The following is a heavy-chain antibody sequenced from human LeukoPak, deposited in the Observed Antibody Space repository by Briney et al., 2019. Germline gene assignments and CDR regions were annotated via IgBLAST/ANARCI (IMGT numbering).Heavy chain of an antibody. V-gene: IGHV3-30*02. D-gene: IGHD1-14*01. Sequence: PGGSLRLSCAASGFTFSSYGMHWVRQAPGKGLEWVSFIRYDGSNKYYADSVKGRFTISRDNSKNTLYLQMNSLRAEDTAVYYCAREMNPPLGHVTPDAFDIWGQGTMVTVSS. CDR3: AREMNPPLGHVTPDAFDI. J-gene: IGHJ3*02. CDR1: GFTFSSYG. CDR2: IRYDGSNK.